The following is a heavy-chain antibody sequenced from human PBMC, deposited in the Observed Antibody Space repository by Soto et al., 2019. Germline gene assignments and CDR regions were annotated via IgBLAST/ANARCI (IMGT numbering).Heavy chain of an antibody. J-gene: IGHJ4*02. CDR2: VNTDGSDI. CDR1: GFTFTKSW. Sequence: EVQLVESGGGLVQPGGSLRLSCAASGFTFTKSWMHWVRQTPGKGLEWVSRVNTDGSDIIYADSVKGRFTISRDNAKNTLYLQMNSLAAEDTAMYYCARDQSVSGPTTFHYWGQGALVTVSS. V-gene: IGHV3-74*01. D-gene: IGHD6-19*01. CDR3: ARDQSVSGPTTFHY.